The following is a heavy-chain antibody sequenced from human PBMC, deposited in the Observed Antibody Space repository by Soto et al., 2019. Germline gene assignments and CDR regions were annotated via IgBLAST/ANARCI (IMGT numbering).Heavy chain of an antibody. CDR2: VGGSGDST. CDR3: AKSPLGYCSGGSCYPPHYFDY. Sequence: EVQLLDSGGGLVQPGGSLRLSCAASGFTFSNYAMSWVRQAPGKGLEWVSGVGGSGDSTYYADSVKGRFTISRDNSKDTQYLQMNSLRAEDTAVYYCAKSPLGYCSGGSCYPPHYFDYWGQGTLVTVSS. J-gene: IGHJ4*02. D-gene: IGHD2-15*01. V-gene: IGHV3-23*01. CDR1: GFTFSNYA.